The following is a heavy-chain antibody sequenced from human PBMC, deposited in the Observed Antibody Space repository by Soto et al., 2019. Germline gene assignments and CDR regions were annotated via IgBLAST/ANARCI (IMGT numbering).Heavy chain of an antibody. CDR2: ISPIFGTA. CDR1: AGTFISYA. CDR3: AKGASQSSSSDY. V-gene: IGHV1-69*01. Sequence: QVQLVQSGAEVKKPGPSGKVSCKASAGTFISYASSWVRQAPGQGLEWMGGISPIFGTANYAQKFQSRVTITADESTSTAYLEMSSLRSEDTGVYYCAKGASQSSSSDYWGQGTLVTVSS. J-gene: IGHJ4*02. D-gene: IGHD6-6*01.